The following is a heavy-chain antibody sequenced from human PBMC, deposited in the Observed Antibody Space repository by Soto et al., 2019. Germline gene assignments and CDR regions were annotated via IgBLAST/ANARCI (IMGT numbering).Heavy chain of an antibody. J-gene: IGHJ6*02. CDR3: ARAQYSSGWYPNSYYYGMHX. CDR1: GFTFSSYA. CDR2: ISYDGSNK. Sequence: PGGSLRLSFAASGFTFSSYAMHWVRQAPGKGLEWVSFISYDGSNKYYGDSVKVRFTISIDNSKHTLYLQMNSRRAEDTAVYYCARAQYSSGWYPNSYYYGMHXWGQGTPVTVS. V-gene: IGHV3-30-3*01. D-gene: IGHD6-19*01.